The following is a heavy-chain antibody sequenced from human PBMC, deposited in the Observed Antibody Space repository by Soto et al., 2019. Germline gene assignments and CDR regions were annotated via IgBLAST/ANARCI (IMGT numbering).Heavy chain of an antibody. V-gene: IGHV4-59*01. CDR1: GGSINTFY. CDR3: ARGLGVAAADNWFDP. Sequence: SETLSLTSTVSGGSINTFYWSWIRQSPGKGLEWIGYIYDNGRTHYSPSLMSRVTISVDTSKKQVSLKLSSVTAADTAMYYCARGLGVAAADNWFDPWGQGTLVT. D-gene: IGHD6-13*01. J-gene: IGHJ5*02. CDR2: IYDNGRT.